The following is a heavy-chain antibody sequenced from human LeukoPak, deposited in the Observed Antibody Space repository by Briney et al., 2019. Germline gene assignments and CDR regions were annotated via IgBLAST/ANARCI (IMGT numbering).Heavy chain of an antibody. CDR3: ARESRLYSSSFDY. CDR2: IYYSGST. D-gene: IGHD6-13*01. CDR1: GGSISSGGYY. J-gene: IGHJ4*02. V-gene: IGHV4-31*03. Sequence: PSQTLSLTCTVSGGSISSGGYYWSWIRQHPGTGLEWIGYIYYSGSTYYNPSLKSRVTISVDTSKNQFSLKLSSVTAADTAVYYCARESRLYSSSFDYWGQGTLVTVSS.